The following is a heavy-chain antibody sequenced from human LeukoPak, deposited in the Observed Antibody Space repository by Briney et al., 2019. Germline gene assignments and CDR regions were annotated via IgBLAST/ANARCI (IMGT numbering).Heavy chain of an antibody. CDR3: ARLYGNYQNYFDY. CDR2: MYYRGNT. D-gene: IGHD1-7*01. J-gene: IGHJ4*02. CDR1: GGSISTITYY. V-gene: IGHV4-39*07. Sequence: SETLSLTCSVSGGSISTITYYWGWIRQPPGKGLEWVGHMYYRGNTFYNPSLKSRVTISVDTSKNQFSLKLRSVTAADTAVYYCARLYGNYQNYFDYWGQGTLVTVSS.